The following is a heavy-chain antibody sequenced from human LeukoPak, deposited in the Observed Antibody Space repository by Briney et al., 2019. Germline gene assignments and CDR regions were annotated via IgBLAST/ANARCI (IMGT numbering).Heavy chain of an antibody. D-gene: IGHD6-19*01. J-gene: IGHJ3*02. CDR1: GFTFSDYY. CDR2: ISSSGSTI. Sequence: PGGSLRLSCAASGFTFSDYYMSWIRQAPGKGLEWVSYISSSGSTIYYADSVKGRFTISRDNAKNSLYLQMNSLRAEDTAVYYCIAVRWRSAHFDIWGQGTMVTVSS. CDR3: IAVRWRSAHFDI. V-gene: IGHV3-11*04.